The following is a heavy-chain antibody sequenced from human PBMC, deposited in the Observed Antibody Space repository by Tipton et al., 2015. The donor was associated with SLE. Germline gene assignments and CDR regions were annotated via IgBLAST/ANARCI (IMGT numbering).Heavy chain of an antibody. CDR1: GFTFSSYE. D-gene: IGHD4-17*01. CDR3: ASIGATTVIY. CDR2: ISSSGSTI. J-gene: IGHJ4*02. V-gene: IGHV3-48*03. Sequence: SLRLSCAASGFTFSSYEMNWVRQAPGKGLEWVSYISSSGSTIYYADSVKGRFTISRDNAKNSLYLQMNSLRAEDTAVYYCASIGATTVIYWGQGTLVTVSS.